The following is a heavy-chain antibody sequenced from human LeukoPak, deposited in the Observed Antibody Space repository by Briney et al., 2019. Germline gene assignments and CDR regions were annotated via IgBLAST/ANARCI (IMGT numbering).Heavy chain of an antibody. D-gene: IGHD6-19*01. CDR2: TYYRSKWYF. CDR3: ARGGFGMTVAQFDY. V-gene: IGHV6-1*01. CDR1: GDSVSSNSAS. Sequence: SQTLSLTCAISGDSVSSNSASWNWIRQSPSRGLEWLGRTYYRSKWYFDYAGSVKSRLTINPDTSKNQFSLQLDSVTPEDTAVYYCARGGFGMTVAQFDYWGQGTLVTVSS. J-gene: IGHJ4*02.